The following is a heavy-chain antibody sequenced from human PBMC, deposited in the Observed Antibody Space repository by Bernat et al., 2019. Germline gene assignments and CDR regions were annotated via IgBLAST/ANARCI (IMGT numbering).Heavy chain of an antibody. CDR1: GGSISSDF. V-gene: IGHV4-59*01. CDR2: ISYSGST. CDR3: ARETRNSGTYTTDY. D-gene: IGHD3-10*01. Sequence: QVQLLQWGAGLLKPSETLSLTCAVYGGSISSDFWSWIRQPPGKGLEWIGYISYSGSTNYNPSLKSRVTISIDTSKNQFSLKLRSVTAADTAVYYCARETRNSGTYTTDYWGQGALVTVSS. J-gene: IGHJ4*02.